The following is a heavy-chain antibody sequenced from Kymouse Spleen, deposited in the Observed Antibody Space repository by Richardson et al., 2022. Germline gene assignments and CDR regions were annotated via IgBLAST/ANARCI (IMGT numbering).Heavy chain of an antibody. CDR3: ARDGVRGNWFDP. Sequence: EVQLVESGGGLVKPGGSLRLSCAASGFTFSSYSMNWVRQAPGKGLEWVSSISSSSSYIYYADSVKGRFTISRDNAKNSLYLQMNSLRAEDTAVYYCARDGVRGNWFDPWGQGTLVTVSS. V-gene: IGHV3-21*03. D-gene: IGHD3-10*01. J-gene: IGHJ5*02. CDR1: GFTFSSYS. CDR2: ISSSSSYI.